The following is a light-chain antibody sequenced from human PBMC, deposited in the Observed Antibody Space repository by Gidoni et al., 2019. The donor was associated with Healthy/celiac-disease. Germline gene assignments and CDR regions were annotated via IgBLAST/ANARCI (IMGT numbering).Light chain of an antibody. V-gene: IGKV1-5*03. Sequence: LSASVGDRVTITCRASQSISSWLAWYQQKPGKAPKLLIYKASSLESGVPSRFSGSGSGTEFTLTISSLQPDDFATYYCQQYNSYPWTFGQXTKVEIK. CDR3: QQYNSYPWT. J-gene: IGKJ1*01. CDR2: KAS. CDR1: QSISSW.